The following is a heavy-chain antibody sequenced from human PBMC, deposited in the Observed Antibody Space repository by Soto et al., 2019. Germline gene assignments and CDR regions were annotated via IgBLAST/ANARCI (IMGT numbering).Heavy chain of an antibody. V-gene: IGHV3-23*01. CDR3: VKGAWLDY. CDR1: GFTFSTFD. CDR2: IRGVAGST. Sequence: GGSLRLSCAASGFTFSTFDMTWVRQAPGKGLEWVSLIRGVAGSTHYPDSGKGRFTISKDTSNNVLYLEMNSLTADDTAVYFCVKGAWLDYWGQGNMVTVSS. J-gene: IGHJ4*02.